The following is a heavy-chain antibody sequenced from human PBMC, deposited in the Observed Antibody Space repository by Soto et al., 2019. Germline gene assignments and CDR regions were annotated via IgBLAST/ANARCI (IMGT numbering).Heavy chain of an antibody. CDR2: ISAYNGNT. Sequence: ASVKVSCKASGYTFTSYGISWVRQAPGQGLEWMGWISAYNGNTNYAQKLQGRVPMTTDTSTSTAYMELRSLRSDDTAVYYCARVDGITGTTPKNYYYYYYMDVWGKGTTVTVSS. CDR3: ARVDGITGTTPKNYYYYYYMDV. CDR1: GYTFTSYG. D-gene: IGHD1-7*01. J-gene: IGHJ6*03. V-gene: IGHV1-18*01.